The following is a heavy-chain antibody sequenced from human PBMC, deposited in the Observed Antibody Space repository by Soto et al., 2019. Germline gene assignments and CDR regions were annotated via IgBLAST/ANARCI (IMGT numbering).Heavy chain of an antibody. CDR3: GCPRSGGSASPLDV. Sequence: SETLSLTCTVSGGSFSSDVYYWSWVGQPPGKGLEWLGYIYYTGSTRYNPSLKSRVTISVDTSKNQFSLKMRSVTAADTAVYYCGCPRSGGSASPLDVWGQGTTVTVSS. CDR1: GGSFSSDVYY. D-gene: IGHD2-15*01. J-gene: IGHJ6*02. CDR2: IYYTGST. V-gene: IGHV4-61*08.